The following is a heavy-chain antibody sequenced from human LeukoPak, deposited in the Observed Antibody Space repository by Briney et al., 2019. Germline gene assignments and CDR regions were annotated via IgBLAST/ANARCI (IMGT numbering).Heavy chain of an antibody. J-gene: IGHJ5*02. D-gene: IGHD3-3*01. V-gene: IGHV4-59*01. CDR1: GDSISEYY. CDR2: IYVSGNT. CDR3: ARDHGWSGFKWFDP. Sequence: SETLSLTCTVSGDSISEYYWSWIRQPPGKGLEWIGYIYVSGNTNYNPSLKSRVTLSLDTSKNQLSLKMTSGTAADTAIYYCARDHGWSGFKWFDPWGRGTLVTVSS.